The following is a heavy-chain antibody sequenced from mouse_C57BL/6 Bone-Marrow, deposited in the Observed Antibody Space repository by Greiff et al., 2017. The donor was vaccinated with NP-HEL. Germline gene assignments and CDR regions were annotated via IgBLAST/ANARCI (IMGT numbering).Heavy chain of an antibody. CDR2: IWGVGST. J-gene: IGHJ3*01. Sequence: VKLMESGPGLVAPSQCLSITCTVSGFSLTSYGVDWVRQSPGKGLEWLGVIWGVGSTNYNSALKSRLSISKDNSKSQVFLKMNSLQTDDTAMYYCASDRGSSSLFAYWGQGTLVTVSA. CDR3: ASDRGSSSLFAY. D-gene: IGHD1-1*01. V-gene: IGHV2-6*01. CDR1: GFSLTSYG.